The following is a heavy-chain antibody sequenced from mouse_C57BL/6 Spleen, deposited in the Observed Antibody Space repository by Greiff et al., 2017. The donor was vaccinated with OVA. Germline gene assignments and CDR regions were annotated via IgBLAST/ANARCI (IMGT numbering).Heavy chain of an antibody. V-gene: IGHV5-12*01. Sequence: EVQVVESGGGLVQPGGSLKLSCAASGFTFSDYYMYWVRQTPEKRLEWVAYISTGGGSTYYPDTVKGRFTISRDNAKNTLYLQMSRLKSEDTAMYYCARRSLLSGYFDVGGTGTTVTVSS. CDR1: GFTFSDYY. D-gene: IGHD2-1*01. J-gene: IGHJ1*03. CDR2: ISTGGGST. CDR3: ARRSLLSGYFDV.